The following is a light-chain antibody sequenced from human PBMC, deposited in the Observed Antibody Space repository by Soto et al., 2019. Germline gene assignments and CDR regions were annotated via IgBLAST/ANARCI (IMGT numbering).Light chain of an antibody. V-gene: IGLV2-14*01. J-gene: IGLJ2*01. CDR1: SSDVGRYNY. Sequence: QSALTQPASVSGSPGQSITISCTGTSSDVGRYNYVSWYQQHPGKAPKLMIYGVSNRPSGVSNRFSGSKSGNTASLTISGLQAEDESDYYYSSYTSNITVVFGGGTKLTVL. CDR2: GVS. CDR3: SSYTSNITVV.